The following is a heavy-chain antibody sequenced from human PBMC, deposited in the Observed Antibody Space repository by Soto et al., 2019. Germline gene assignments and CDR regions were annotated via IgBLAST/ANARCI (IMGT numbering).Heavy chain of an antibody. J-gene: IGHJ4*02. CDR2: IARAGDLI. Sequence: GGSLRLSCAAPGFTFSNYAMVWVRQAPGKGLEWVSAIARAGDLIRYADSMKGRFTISRDNAKNSLYLEMNSLRAEDTAVYYCARESEDLTSNFDYWGQGTLVTAPQ. CDR3: ARESEDLTSNFDY. V-gene: IGHV3-21*06. CDR1: GFTFSNYA.